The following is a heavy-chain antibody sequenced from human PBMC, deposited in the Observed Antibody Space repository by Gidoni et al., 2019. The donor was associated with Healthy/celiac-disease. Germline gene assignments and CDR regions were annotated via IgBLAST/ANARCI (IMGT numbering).Heavy chain of an antibody. CDR1: GFPFDDYA. CDR3: AKDMGPRSYDYYYGMDV. V-gene: IGHV3-9*01. Sequence: EVQLVESGGGLVQPGRSLRLSSAASGFPFDDYAMHWVRQAPGKGLEWVSGISWNSGSIGYADSVKGRFTISRDNAKNSLYLQMNSLRAEDTALYYCAKDMGPRSYDYYYGMDVWGQGTTVTVSS. CDR2: ISWNSGSI. J-gene: IGHJ6*02. D-gene: IGHD1-26*01.